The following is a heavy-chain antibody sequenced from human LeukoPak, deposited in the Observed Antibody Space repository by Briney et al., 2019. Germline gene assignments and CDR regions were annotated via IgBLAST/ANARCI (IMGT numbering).Heavy chain of an antibody. CDR2: ISGSGGTT. D-gene: IGHD4-23*01. J-gene: IGHJ4*02. CDR3: AKHRSFYGNSAVDS. V-gene: IGHV3-23*01. CDR1: GLTFSSHW. Sequence: GGSLRLSCAASGLTFSSHWMHWVRQAPGKGLEWVSPISGSGGTTYYADSVKGRFTISRDNSKNTLYLQMDSLRAEDTAVYYCAKHRSFYGNSAVDSWGQGTLVTVSS.